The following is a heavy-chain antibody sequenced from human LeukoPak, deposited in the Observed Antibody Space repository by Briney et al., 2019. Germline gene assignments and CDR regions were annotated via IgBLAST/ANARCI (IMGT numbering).Heavy chain of an antibody. V-gene: IGHV3-43*02. CDR1: GFTFDDYA. CDR2: ISGDGGAT. Sequence: GGSLRLSCAASGFTFDDYAIHWVRQAPGKGLEWVSLISGDGGATYYADSVKGRFTISRDNSKNSLYLQMNGLRSEDTALYYCAKGRQWLVDYWGQGTLVTVSS. D-gene: IGHD6-19*01. J-gene: IGHJ4*02. CDR3: AKGRQWLVDY.